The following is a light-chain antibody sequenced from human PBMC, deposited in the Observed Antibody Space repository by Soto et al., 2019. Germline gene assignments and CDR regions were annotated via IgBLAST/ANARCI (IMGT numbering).Light chain of an antibody. CDR1: SSDVGGYNY. CDR3: SSYTSSSRGV. CDR2: DVS. V-gene: IGLV2-14*01. Sequence: QSALTQPASVSGSPGQSITISCTGTSSDVGGYNYVSWYQQHPGKAPKLMIYDVSNRPSGVSNRFSGSKPGNTASLTISGLQAEDEADYYCSSYTSSSRGVFGTGTKLTVL. J-gene: IGLJ1*01.